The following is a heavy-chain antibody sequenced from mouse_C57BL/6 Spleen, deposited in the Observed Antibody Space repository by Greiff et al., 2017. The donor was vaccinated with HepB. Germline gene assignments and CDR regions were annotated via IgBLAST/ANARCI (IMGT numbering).Heavy chain of an antibody. V-gene: IGHV1-18*01. CDR3: ARDYDYAMDD. Sequence: DVKLVESGPELVKPGASVKIPCKASGYTFPDYNMDWVKQSHGKSLEWIGDINPNNGGTIYNQKFKGKATLTVDKSSSTAYMELRSLTSEDTAVYYCARDYDYAMDDWGKGTSVTVAS. J-gene: IGHJ4*01. CDR1: GYTFPDYN. CDR2: INPNNGGT. D-gene: IGHD1-1*01.